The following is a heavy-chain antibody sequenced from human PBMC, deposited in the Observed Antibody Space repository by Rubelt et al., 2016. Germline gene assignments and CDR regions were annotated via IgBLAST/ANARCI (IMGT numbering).Heavy chain of an antibody. Sequence: VESGGGVVQPGRSLRLSCAASGFTFSSYAMHWVRQAPGKGLEWVAVISYDGSNKYYADSVKGRFTISRDNAKNTLYLQMNSLTPEDTAGYYCARDQFFYGSGSYRGPFDIWGQGTMVTLSS. J-gene: IGHJ3*02. CDR3: ARDQFFYGSGSYRGPFDI. CDR2: ISYDGSNK. CDR1: GFTFSSYA. V-gene: IGHV3-30*04. D-gene: IGHD3-10*01.